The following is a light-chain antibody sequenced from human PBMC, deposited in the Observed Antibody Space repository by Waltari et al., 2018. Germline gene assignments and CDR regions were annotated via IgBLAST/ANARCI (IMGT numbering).Light chain of an antibody. V-gene: IGLV2-14*03. J-gene: IGLJ2*01. CDR1: SSDVEGFNF. Sequence: QSALTQPASMSGSPGQSITISCTGTSSDVEGFNFVSWYQQSPGKAPKLIIYDVANRPSGVSHRFSGSRSDNTASLTISGLQAEDEADYYCSSYTSVNTRFGGGTKLTVL. CDR2: DVA. CDR3: SSYTSVNTR.